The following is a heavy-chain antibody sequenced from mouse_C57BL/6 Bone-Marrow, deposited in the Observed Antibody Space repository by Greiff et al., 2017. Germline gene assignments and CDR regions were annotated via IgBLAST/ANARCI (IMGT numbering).Heavy chain of an antibody. J-gene: IGHJ1*03. Sequence: QVQLQQPGAELVKPGASVKLSCKASGYTFTSYWMHWVKQRPGQVLEWIGNIDPSDSETHYNQKFKDKATLTVDKSSSTAYMQLSSLTSEDSAVYYCARACYGNYVYWYFDVWGTGTTVTVSS. CDR1: GYTFTSYW. D-gene: IGHD2-1*01. CDR3: ARACYGNYVYWYFDV. CDR2: IDPSDSET. V-gene: IGHV1-52*01.